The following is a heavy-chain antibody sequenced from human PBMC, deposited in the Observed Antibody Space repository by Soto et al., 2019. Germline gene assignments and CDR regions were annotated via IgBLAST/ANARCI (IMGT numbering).Heavy chain of an antibody. Sequence: QVQLVQSGAEVKKPGSSVKVSCKASGYTFTSYYMHWVRQAPGQGLEWMGIINPSGGSTSYAQKFQGRVTRTRDTSTSTGYMELSSLRSEDTAVYYCAAPPAQGTADYYYMDVWGKGTTVTVSS. V-gene: IGHV1-46*03. CDR1: GYTFTSYY. CDR3: AAPPAQGTADYYYMDV. CDR2: INPSGGST. J-gene: IGHJ6*03. D-gene: IGHD3-10*01.